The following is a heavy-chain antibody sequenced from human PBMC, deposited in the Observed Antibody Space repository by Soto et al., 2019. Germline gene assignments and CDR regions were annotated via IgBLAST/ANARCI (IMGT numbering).Heavy chain of an antibody. J-gene: IGHJ3*02. D-gene: IGHD3-22*01. Sequence: GESLKISCKGSGYSFTSYWISWVRQMPGKGLEWMGRIDPSDSYTNYSPSFQGHVTISADKSISTAYLQWSSLKASDTAMYYCARESGYYYDSSRAFDIWGQGTMVTV. CDR1: GYSFTSYW. CDR2: IDPSDSYT. CDR3: ARESGYYYDSSRAFDI. V-gene: IGHV5-10-1*01.